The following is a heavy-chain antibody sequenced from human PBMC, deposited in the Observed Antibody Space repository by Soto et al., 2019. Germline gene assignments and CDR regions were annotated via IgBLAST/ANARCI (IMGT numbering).Heavy chain of an antibody. CDR3: ARDLDDLVATYYYDSSGYYLALAY. CDR2: ISAYNGNT. D-gene: IGHD3-22*01. CDR1: GYTFTSYG. Sequence: GASVKVSCKASGYTFTSYGISWVRQAPGQGLEWMGWISAYNGNTNYAQKLQGRVTMTTDTSTSTAYMELRSLRSDDTAVYYCARDLDDLVATYYYDSSGYYLALAYWGQGTLVNVSS. J-gene: IGHJ4*02. V-gene: IGHV1-18*01.